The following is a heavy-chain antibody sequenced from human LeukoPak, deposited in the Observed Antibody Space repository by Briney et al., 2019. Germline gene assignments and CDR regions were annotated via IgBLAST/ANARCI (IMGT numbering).Heavy chain of an antibody. D-gene: IGHD1-26*01. Sequence: QAGGSLRLSCAASGFTFDDYAMHWVRQAPGKGLEWVSGISWNSGSIDYVDSVKGRFTISRDNAKNSPYLQMNSLRAEDTALYYCAKGGTINYYYYMDVWGKGTTVTVSS. V-gene: IGHV3-9*01. CDR1: GFTFDDYA. CDR3: AKGGTINYYYYMDV. J-gene: IGHJ6*03. CDR2: ISWNSGSI.